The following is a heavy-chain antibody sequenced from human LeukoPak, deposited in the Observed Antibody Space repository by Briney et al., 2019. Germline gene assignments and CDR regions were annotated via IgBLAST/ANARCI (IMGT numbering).Heavy chain of an antibody. Sequence: GGSLRLSCAASGFTFSSYSMNWVRQAPGKGLEWVSSISSSSSYIYYADSVKGRFTIPRDNAKNSLYLQMNSLRAEDTAVYYCARVGGYSYLNDAFDIWGQGTMVTVSS. CDR2: ISSSSSYI. V-gene: IGHV3-21*01. D-gene: IGHD5-18*01. CDR3: ARVGGYSYLNDAFDI. CDR1: GFTFSSYS. J-gene: IGHJ3*02.